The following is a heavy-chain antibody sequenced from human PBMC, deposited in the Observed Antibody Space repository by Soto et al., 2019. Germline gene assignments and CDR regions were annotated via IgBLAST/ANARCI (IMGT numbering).Heavy chain of an antibody. CDR3: ARDDGGSGWSNDY. CDR1: GFTFSSYS. D-gene: IGHD6-19*01. V-gene: IGHV3-21*01. J-gene: IGHJ4*02. CDR2: ISSSSSYI. Sequence: EVQLVESGGGLVKPGGPLRLSCAASGFTFSSYSMNWVRQAPGRGLEWVSSISSSSSYIYYADSVKGRFTISRDNAKNSLYLQMNSLRAEDTAVYYCARDDGGSGWSNDYWGQGTLVTVSS.